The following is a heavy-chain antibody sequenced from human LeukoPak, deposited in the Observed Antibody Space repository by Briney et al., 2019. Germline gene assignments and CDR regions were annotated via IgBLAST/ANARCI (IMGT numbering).Heavy chain of an antibody. D-gene: IGHD3-10*01. CDR1: GGSISSYY. CDR3: AKPSNYYGSATDAFDF. V-gene: IGHV4-59*01. Sequence: TSETLSLTCTVSGGSISSYYWSWIRQPPGKGLERIGYIYYSGSTNYNPSLKSRVTISVDTSKNQFSLKLSSVTAADTAVYYCAKPSNYYGSATDAFDFWGQGTMVTVSS. J-gene: IGHJ3*01. CDR2: IYYSGST.